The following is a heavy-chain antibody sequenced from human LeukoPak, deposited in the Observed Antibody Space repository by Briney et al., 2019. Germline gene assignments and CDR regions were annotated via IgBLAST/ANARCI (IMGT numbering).Heavy chain of an antibody. V-gene: IGHV4-34*01. CDR3: ARTSYYYDSSGYYYPYYFDY. Sequence: PGGSLRLSCAASGFTFNNAWMSWVRQAPGKGLEWIGEINHSGSTNYNPSLKSRVTISVETSKNQFSLKLSSVTAADTAVYYCARTSYYYDSSGYYYPYYFDYWGQGTLVTVSS. CDR1: GFTFNNAW. CDR2: INHSGST. D-gene: IGHD3-22*01. J-gene: IGHJ4*02.